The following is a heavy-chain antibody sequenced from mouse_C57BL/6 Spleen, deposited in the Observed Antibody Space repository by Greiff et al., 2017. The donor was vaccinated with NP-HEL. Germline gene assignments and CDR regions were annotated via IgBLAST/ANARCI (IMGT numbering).Heavy chain of an antibody. Sequence: VPLQLSAPELVKPGASVKISCKASVYTFTDFYMHWVKQSHGKSLEWIGDINPNNGGTSYNQKFKGKATLTVDKSSSTAYMELRSLTSEDSAVYYCAPKAWFAYWGQGTLVTVSA. CDR3: APKAWFAY. V-gene: IGHV1-26*01. CDR2: INPNNGGT. CDR1: VYTFTDFY. J-gene: IGHJ3*01.